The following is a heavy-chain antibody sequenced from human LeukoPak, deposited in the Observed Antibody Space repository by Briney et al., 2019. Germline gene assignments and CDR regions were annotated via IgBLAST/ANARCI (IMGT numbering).Heavy chain of an antibody. V-gene: IGHV4-34*01. J-gene: IGHJ4*02. D-gene: IGHD6-19*01. CDR3: ARDLGATSDWYRKFYFDY. Sequence: PSETLSLTCAVYGGSFSGYYWSWIRQPPGKGLEWIGEINHRGSTNYNPSLKSRVTISADTSKNQFSLKLSSVTAADTAVYYCARDLGATSDWYRKFYFDYWGQGALVTVSS. CDR2: INHRGST. CDR1: GGSFSGYY.